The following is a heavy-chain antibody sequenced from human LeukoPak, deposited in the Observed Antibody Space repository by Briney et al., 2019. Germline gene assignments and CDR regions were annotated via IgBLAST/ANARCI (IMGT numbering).Heavy chain of an antibody. V-gene: IGHV4-34*01. J-gene: IGHJ3*02. CDR1: GGSFSGYY. CDR3: ARATVYCSGGSCYSFTFAFDI. D-gene: IGHD2-15*01. CDR2: INHSGST. Sequence: SETLSLTCAVYGGSFSGYYWSWIRQPPGKGLEWIGEINHSGSTNYNPSLKSRVTISVDTSKNQFSLKLSSVTAADTAVYYCARATVYCSGGSCYSFTFAFDIWGQGTMVTVSS.